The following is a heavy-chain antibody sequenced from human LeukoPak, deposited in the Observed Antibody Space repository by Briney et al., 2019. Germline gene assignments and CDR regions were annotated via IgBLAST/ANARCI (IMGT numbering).Heavy chain of an antibody. CDR3: ASSLYYDFWSGASS. CDR1: GFTFSSYS. V-gene: IGHV3-21*01. J-gene: IGHJ5*02. CDR2: ISSSSSYI. Sequence: GSLKLSCAASGFTFSSYSMNWVRQAPGKGLEWVSSISSSSSYIYYADSVKGRFTISRDNAKNSLYLQMNSLRAEDTAVYYCASSLYYDFWSGASSWGQGTLVTVSS. D-gene: IGHD3-3*01.